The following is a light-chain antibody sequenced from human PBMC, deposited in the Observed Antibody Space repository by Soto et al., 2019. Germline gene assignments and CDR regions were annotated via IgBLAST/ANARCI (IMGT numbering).Light chain of an antibody. V-gene: IGKV1-5*03. CDR1: QSVTNY. CDR2: KAS. CDR3: PHYRSHPFT. Sequence: DIQMTQSPSTLSASVGDRVTITCRASQSVTNYLAWYQQKSGKAPKLLIYKASILQSGVPSRFSGSGSGTDFTRTVSSLQTDDFATYYCPHYRSHPFTFGPGTKVVLK. J-gene: IGKJ3*01.